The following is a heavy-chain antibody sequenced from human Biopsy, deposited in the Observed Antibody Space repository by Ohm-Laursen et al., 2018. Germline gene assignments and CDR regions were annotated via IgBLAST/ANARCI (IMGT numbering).Heavy chain of an antibody. CDR1: GGTVRSDSYY. CDR2: INYEGHTYYT. Sequence: TLSLTCTVSGGTVRSDSYYWGWIRQPPGKGLEWIGSINYEGHTYYTHFNSSLTTRFSISIDASRNEISLDIRSVAAADTALYYCARPYYTAGWSAPFDSWGQGVLITVSS. CDR3: ARPYYTAGWSAPFDS. V-gene: IGHV4-39*01. J-gene: IGHJ4*02. D-gene: IGHD3-3*01.